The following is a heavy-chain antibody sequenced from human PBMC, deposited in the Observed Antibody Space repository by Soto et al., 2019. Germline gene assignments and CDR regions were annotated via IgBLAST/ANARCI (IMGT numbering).Heavy chain of an antibody. D-gene: IGHD2-2*02. CDR2: IYSSGST. CDR1: FGSVSSETHH. Sequence: TSETLSLTYPVSFGSVSSETHHWSWIRQPPGKGLEWIGFIYSSGSTNYNPSLKSRVTMSVDTSKNQFSLKLRSVIVADTAVYHCARYVRSCSGTTCYTRADVWGQGTTVTGS. CDR3: ARYVRSCSGTTCYTRADV. V-gene: IGHV4-61*01. J-gene: IGHJ6*02.